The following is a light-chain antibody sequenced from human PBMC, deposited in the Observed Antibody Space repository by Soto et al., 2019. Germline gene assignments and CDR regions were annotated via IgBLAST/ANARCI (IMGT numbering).Light chain of an antibody. Sequence: THSPATLSLYPGEMATLSDRASQSVSSQLAWYQQKPCQAPSLLIYDASNWATGIPSRFSGSGSATDFTLTISSLEPEDFAVYYCQQRCDWPLPFGGGTKVDIK. CDR2: DAS. CDR3: QQRCDWPLP. J-gene: IGKJ4*01. CDR1: QSVSSQ. V-gene: IGKV3-11*01.